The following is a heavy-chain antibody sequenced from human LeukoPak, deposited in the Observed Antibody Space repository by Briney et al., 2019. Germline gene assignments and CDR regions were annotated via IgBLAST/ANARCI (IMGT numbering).Heavy chain of an antibody. CDR1: GFTFSNYS. J-gene: IGHJ4*02. V-gene: IGHV3-23*01. Sequence: GESLKISCAASGFTFSNYSMNWVRQAPGKGLEWVSGISGSSGTINYAAPVKGRFTISRDNSRNTLYLQMSSLRADDTAVYYCAKRLGDPRAFDYWGQGTLVTVSS. CDR2: ISGSSGTI. D-gene: IGHD2-21*02. CDR3: AKRLGDPRAFDY.